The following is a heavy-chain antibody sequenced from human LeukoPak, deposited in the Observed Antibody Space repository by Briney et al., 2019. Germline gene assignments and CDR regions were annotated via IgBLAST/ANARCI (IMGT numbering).Heavy chain of an antibody. J-gene: IGHJ4*02. CDR1: GFTFSDYY. CDR2: ARNKANSYTT. D-gene: IGHD1-26*01. CDR3: ARVSVGATYYFDY. Sequence: PGGSLRLSCAASGFTFSDYYMDWVRQAPGEGLEWVGRARNKANSYTTEYAASVKGRFTISRDESKNSLYLQMNSLKTEDTAVYYCARVSVGATYYFDYWGQGTLVTVPS. V-gene: IGHV3-72*01.